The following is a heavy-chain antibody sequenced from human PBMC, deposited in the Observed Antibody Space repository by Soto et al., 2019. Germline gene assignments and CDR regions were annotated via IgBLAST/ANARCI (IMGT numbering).Heavy chain of an antibody. J-gene: IGHJ4*02. CDR3: AHKGPEDWPLHY. D-gene: IGHD3-9*01. CDR1: GFSLSTSGGG. Sequence: QITLKESGPTLVRPTQPLTLTCAFSGFSLSTSGGGVGWIRPPPGQALEWLAVIYWVDSKHYSPSLLGRLTFTKDTSKNLVVLTITNRDPMDTGTYYCAHKGPEDWPLHYWGQGTLVTVPS. CDR2: IYWVDSK. V-gene: IGHV2-5*02.